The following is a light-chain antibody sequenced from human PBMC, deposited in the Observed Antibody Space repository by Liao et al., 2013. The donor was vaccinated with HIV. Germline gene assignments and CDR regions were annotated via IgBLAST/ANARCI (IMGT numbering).Light chain of an antibody. CDR1: ALPNQY. J-gene: IGLJ2*01. CDR3: QTWDSSTVV. V-gene: IGLV3-1*01. Sequence: SYELTQPPSVSVSPGQTARITCSGDALPNQYAYWYQQRPGQAPVLVIYYDSDRPSGIPERFSGSNSGNTATLTISGTQAMDEADYYCQTWDSSTVVFGGGTKLTVL. CDR2: YDS.